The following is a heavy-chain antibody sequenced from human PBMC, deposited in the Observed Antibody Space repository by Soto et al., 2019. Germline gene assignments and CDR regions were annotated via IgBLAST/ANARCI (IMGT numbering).Heavy chain of an antibody. CDR3: AVYGYGVSAAAY. CDR1: GLLFRNDC. Sequence: EMQLVESGGVLVQPGGALRLYCEGSGLLFRNDCLSWVRQAPGEGLEWVANINQGGSERYYVESVRGRLTISRDNVENSLYLQLNSLRPEDTAVYYCAVYGYGVSAAAYWGQGTLVTVSS. CDR2: INQGGSER. J-gene: IGHJ4*02. V-gene: IGHV3-7*03. D-gene: IGHD4-17*01.